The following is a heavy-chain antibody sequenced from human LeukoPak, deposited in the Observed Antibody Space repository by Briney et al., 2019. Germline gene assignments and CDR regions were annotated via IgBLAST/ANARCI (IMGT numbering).Heavy chain of an antibody. V-gene: IGHV1-2*02. J-gene: IGHJ4*02. Sequence: GASVEVSCKASGYTFTGDYMHWGRQAPGQRLKWMGGINPNSGGTNYAQKFQGRVTMTRDTSISTAYMELSRLRYDDTAVYYCARVALAAARPRYCYFDYWGQGTLGTVSS. CDR3: ARVALAAARPRYCYFDY. CDR1: GYTFTGDY. CDR2: INPNSGGT. D-gene: IGHD6-6*01.